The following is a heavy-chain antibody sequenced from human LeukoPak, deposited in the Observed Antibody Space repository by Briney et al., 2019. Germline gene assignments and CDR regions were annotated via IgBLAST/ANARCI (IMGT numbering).Heavy chain of an antibody. CDR1: GFSFSSYW. V-gene: IGHV3-7*01. D-gene: IGHD4-17*01. J-gene: IGHJ6*03. Sequence: PGGSLRLSCAASGFSFSSYWMSWVRQAPGKGLEWVANIKQDGSEKYYVDSVKGRLTISRDNAKNSLYLQMNSLRAEDTAVYYCVRGLTVTIGYYYFYYMDVWGEGTTVTVSS. CDR3: VRGLTVTIGYYYFYYMDV. CDR2: IKQDGSEK.